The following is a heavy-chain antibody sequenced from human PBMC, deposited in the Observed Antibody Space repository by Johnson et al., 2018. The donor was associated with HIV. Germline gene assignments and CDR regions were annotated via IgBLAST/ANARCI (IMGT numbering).Heavy chain of an antibody. CDR3: ARGAIKYSSSWLGAFDI. D-gene: IGHD6-6*01. J-gene: IGHJ3*02. CDR1: GFTFEDYA. CDR2: ISWNSDDI. V-gene: IGHV3-9*01. Sequence: VQLVESGGALVQPGRSLRLSCVASGFTFEDYAMYWVRQAPGKGLEWVSGISWNSDDIDYADSVKGRFTISRDNAKNTLYLQMNSLRAEDTAVYYCARGAIKYSSSWLGAFDIWGQGTMVTVSS.